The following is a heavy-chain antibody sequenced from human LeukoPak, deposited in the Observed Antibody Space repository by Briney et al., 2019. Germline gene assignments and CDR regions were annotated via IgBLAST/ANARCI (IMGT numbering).Heavy chain of an antibody. V-gene: IGHV4-30-4*08. Sequence: TSQTLSLTCTVSGDSISSVDYYWRWIRQPPGKGLEWIGYIYYSGSTYYNPPLKSRVTISVDTSKNQFSLKLSSVTAADTAVYYCARSCGDYYFDYWGQGTLVTVSS. CDR1: GDSISSVDYY. CDR2: IYYSGST. CDR3: ARSCGDYYFDY. D-gene: IGHD4-17*01. J-gene: IGHJ4*02.